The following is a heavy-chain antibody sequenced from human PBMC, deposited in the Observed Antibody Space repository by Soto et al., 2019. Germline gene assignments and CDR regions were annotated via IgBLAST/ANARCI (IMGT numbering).Heavy chain of an antibody. V-gene: IGHV3-33*01. CDR1: GFTFSSYG. J-gene: IGHJ4*02. CDR2: IWYDGSNK. D-gene: IGHD4-17*01. CDR3: ARGRGDYPRRSTAYFDY. Sequence: PGGSLRLSCAASGFTFSSYGMHWVRQAPGKGLEWVAVIWYDGSNKYYADSVKGRFTISRDNSKNTLYLQMNSLRAEDTAVYYCARGRGDYPRRSTAYFDYWGQGTLVTVSS.